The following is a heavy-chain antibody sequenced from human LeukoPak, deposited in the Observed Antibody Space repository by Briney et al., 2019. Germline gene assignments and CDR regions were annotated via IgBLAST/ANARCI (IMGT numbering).Heavy chain of an antibody. J-gene: IGHJ5*02. V-gene: IGHV4-39*01. CDR2: IYYDGST. CDR1: GDSADSIKSSSYY. D-gene: IGHD3-3*01. Sequence: PSETLSLTCTVSGDSADSIKSSSYYWAWIRLPPGKGLEWVGSIYYDGSTYYNPSLRGRVTISVDTSKNQFSLKLSSVTAADTAVYYCARAITKLRFLEWHGWFDPWGQGTLVTVSS. CDR3: ARAITKLRFLEWHGWFDP.